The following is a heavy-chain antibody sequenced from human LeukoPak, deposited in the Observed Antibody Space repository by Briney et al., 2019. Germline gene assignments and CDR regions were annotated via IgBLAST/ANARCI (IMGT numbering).Heavy chain of an antibody. D-gene: IGHD3-10*01. CDR1: GFTFSSYA. J-gene: IGHJ4*02. V-gene: IGHV3-23*01. CDR2: ISGSGGST. Sequence: GGSLRLSCAACGFTFSSYAMSGVRQAPGKGLEWVSSISGSGGSTSYADSVKGRFTISRDNSKNTLYLQMNSLRAEDTAVYYCAKESMWFGESNPFDYWGQGTLVTVSS. CDR3: AKESMWFGESNPFDY.